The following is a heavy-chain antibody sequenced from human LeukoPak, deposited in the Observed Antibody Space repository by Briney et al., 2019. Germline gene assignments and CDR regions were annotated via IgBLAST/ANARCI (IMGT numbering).Heavy chain of an antibody. J-gene: IGHJ4*02. Sequence: SGGSLRLSCAASGFTFSSYEMNWVRQAPGKGLEWVSGISPSGDITYYADSVKGRFTISRDNSKNTLYLEVISLTAEDTAVYYCAKGDAWLRFGEWSQGTLVTVSS. CDR2: ISPSGDIT. CDR1: GFTFSSYE. V-gene: IGHV3-23*01. D-gene: IGHD3-10*01. CDR3: AKGDAWLRFGE.